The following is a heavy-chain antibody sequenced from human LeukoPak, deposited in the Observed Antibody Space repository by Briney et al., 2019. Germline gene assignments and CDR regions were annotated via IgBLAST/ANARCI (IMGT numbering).Heavy chain of an antibody. CDR1: GFTVSSNY. V-gene: IGHV3-53*01. D-gene: IGHD3-3*01. CDR2: IYSGGST. J-gene: IGHJ6*03. CDR3: ARRNYDFWSGYPYYYYMDV. Sequence: PGGSLRLSCAASGFTVSSNYMSWVRQAPGKGLEWVSVIYSGGSTYYADSVKGRFTISRDNSKNTLYLQMNSLRAEDTAMYYCARRNYDFWSGYPYYYYMDVWGKGTTVTVSS.